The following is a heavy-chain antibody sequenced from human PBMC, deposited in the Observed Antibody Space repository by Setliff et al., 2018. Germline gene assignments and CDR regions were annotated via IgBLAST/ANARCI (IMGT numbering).Heavy chain of an antibody. J-gene: IGHJ4*02. CDR2: IIPILGIA. V-gene: IGHV1-69*10. CDR3: ARGYCSGGSCYEGSFDY. D-gene: IGHD2-15*01. CDR1: GGTFSSYA. Sequence: GASVKVSCKASGGTFSSYAISRVRQAPGQGLEWMGGIIPILGIANYAQKFQGRVTITADESTSTAYMELSSLRSEDTAVYYCARGYCSGGSCYEGSFDYWGQGTLVTVSS.